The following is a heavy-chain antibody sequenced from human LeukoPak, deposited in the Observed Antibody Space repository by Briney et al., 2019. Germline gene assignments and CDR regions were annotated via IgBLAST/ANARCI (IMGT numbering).Heavy chain of an antibody. V-gene: IGHV1-2*02. CDR1: GYTFTDYY. Sequence: GASVKVSCKASGYTFTDYYMHWVRQAPGQGLEWMGWINPNNGGTNYTQNFQGRVTMTRDTSITTAYMELSRLRSDDTAVYYCARVISPVRGVIRPLGYWGQGTLVTVSS. CDR2: INPNNGGT. J-gene: IGHJ4*02. CDR3: ARVISPVRGVIRPLGY. D-gene: IGHD3-10*01.